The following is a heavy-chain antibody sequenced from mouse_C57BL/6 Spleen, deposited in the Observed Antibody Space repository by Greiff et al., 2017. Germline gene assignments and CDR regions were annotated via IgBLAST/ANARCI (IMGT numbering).Heavy chain of an antibody. V-gene: IGHV1-55*01. J-gene: IGHJ3*01. D-gene: IGHD2-3*01. Sequence: VQLQQPGAELVKPGASVKMSCKASGYTFTSYWITWVKQRPGQGLEWIGDIYPGSGSTNYNEKFKSKATLTVDTSSSTAYMQLSSLTSEDAAVYYCARRTHDGYYVDWFAYWGQGTLVTVSA. CDR2: IYPGSGST. CDR3: ARRTHDGYYVDWFAY. CDR1: GYTFTSYW.